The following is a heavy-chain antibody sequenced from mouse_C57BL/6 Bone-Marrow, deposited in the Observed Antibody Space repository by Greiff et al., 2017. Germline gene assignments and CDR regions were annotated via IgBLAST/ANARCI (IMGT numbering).Heavy chain of an antibody. CDR3: ARPLISVPYYYAMDY. V-gene: IGHV7-3*01. J-gene: IGHJ4*01. D-gene: IGHD1-2*01. Sequence: EVKLMESGGGLVQPGGSLRLSCAASGFTFTDYYMSWVRQPPGKALEWLGFIRNKANGYTTEYSASVKGRFTISRDNSQSILYLQMNALRAEDSATYYCARPLISVPYYYAMDYWGQGTSVTVSS. CDR2: IRNKANGYTT. CDR1: GFTFTDYY.